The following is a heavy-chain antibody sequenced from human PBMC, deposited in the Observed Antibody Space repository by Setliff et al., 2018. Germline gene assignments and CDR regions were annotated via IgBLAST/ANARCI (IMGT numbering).Heavy chain of an antibody. CDR3: ARGRNIAARLLDS. D-gene: IGHD6-6*01. V-gene: IGHV4-34*01. J-gene: IGHJ4*02. CDR2: INHRGST. Sequence: SETLSLTCAAYGGTFSDYYWTWIRQPPGKGLEWVGEINHRGSTTYNPSLKSRVTISVDTSKDQFSLKLISMSAADTAVYFCARGRNIAARLLDSWGQGALVTVSS. CDR1: GGTFSDYY.